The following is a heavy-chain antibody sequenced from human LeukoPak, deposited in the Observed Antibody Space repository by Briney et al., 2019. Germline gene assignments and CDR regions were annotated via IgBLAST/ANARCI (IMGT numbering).Heavy chain of an antibody. CDR2: ISASGGST. D-gene: IGHD1-26*01. Sequence: PGGPLRLSCAASGFTFRGYAMNWVRQTPGKGLEWVSSISASGGSTYYADSGKGRFTISRDNSKNTLYLQMNGLRGEDTAVYYCAKGASGSHDPTLDYWGQGALVTVSS. CDR3: AKGASGSHDPTLDY. V-gene: IGHV3-23*01. CDR1: GFTFRGYA. J-gene: IGHJ4*02.